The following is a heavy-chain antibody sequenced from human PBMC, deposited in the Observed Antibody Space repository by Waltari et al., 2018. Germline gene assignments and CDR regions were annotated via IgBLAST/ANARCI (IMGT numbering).Heavy chain of an antibody. V-gene: IGHV1-8*03. D-gene: IGHD6-6*01. CDR3: ARGLGQLGGYWFDP. CDR1: GYTFTSYD. J-gene: IGHJ5*02. CDR2: MNPNSGNT. Sequence: QVQLVQSGAEVKKPGASVKVSCKASGYTFTSYDINWVRQATGQGLAWMGWMNPNSGNTGYAQKFQGRVTNTRNTSISTAYMELSSLRSEDTAVYYCARGLGQLGGYWFDPWGQGTLVTVSS.